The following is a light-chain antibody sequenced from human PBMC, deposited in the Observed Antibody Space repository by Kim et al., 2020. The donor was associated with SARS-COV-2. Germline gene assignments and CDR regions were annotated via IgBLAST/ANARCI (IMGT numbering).Light chain of an antibody. V-gene: IGLV2-11*01. CDR3: CSYAGRYTWV. CDR2: DVT. CDR1: SSDVGGYNF. Sequence: QSALTQPRSVSGSPGQSVTISCTGTSSDVGGYNFVSWYQQHPGKAPKLMICDVTKRPSGVPDRFSGSKSANTASLTISGLQAEDEADYYCCSYAGRYTWVFGGGTKVTVL. J-gene: IGLJ3*02.